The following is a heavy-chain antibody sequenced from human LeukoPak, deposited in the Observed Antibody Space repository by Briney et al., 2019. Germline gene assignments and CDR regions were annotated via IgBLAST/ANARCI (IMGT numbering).Heavy chain of an antibody. CDR1: GFTVSRNY. Sequence: GGSLRLSCAACGFTVSRNYMSWVRQAPGKGLEWVSVIYSGGSTYYADSVKGRFTISRDNSKNTLYLQMNSLRAEDTAVYYCASGIAARRIFTGFDYWGQGTLVTVSS. V-gene: IGHV3-53*01. D-gene: IGHD6-6*01. J-gene: IGHJ4*02. CDR2: IYSGGST. CDR3: ASGIAARRIFTGFDY.